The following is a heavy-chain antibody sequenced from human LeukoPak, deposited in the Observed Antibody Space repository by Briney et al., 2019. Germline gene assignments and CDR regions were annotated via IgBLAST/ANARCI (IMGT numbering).Heavy chain of an antibody. CDR1: GGSISSYY. J-gene: IGHJ3*02. CDR2: IYYSGST. V-gene: IGHV4-59*01. Sequence: SETLSFTCTVSGGSISSYYWSWIRQPPGKGLEWIGYIYYSGSTNYNPSLKSRVTISVDTSKNQFSLKLSSVTAADTAVYYCARDLAGRFLWLVVGAFDIWGQGTMVTVSS. CDR3: ARDLAGRFLWLVVGAFDI. D-gene: IGHD6-19*01.